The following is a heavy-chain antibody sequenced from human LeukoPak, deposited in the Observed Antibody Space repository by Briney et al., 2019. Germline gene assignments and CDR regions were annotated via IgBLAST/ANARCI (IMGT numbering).Heavy chain of an antibody. CDR1: GFTFSDYY. CDR2: ISSSGSTI. D-gene: IGHD3-10*01. V-gene: IGHV3-11*04. J-gene: IGHJ6*03. Sequence: GGSLRLSCAASGFTFSDYYMSWIRQAPGKGLEWVSYISSSGSTIYYADSVKGRFTISRDNAKNSLYLQMNSLRAEDTAVYYCARDEAYYYGSGRGDYYYYMDVWGKGTTVTVSS. CDR3: ARDEAYYYGSGRGDYYYYMDV.